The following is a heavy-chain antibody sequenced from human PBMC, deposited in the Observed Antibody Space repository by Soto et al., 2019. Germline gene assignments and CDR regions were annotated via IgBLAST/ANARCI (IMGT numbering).Heavy chain of an antibody. J-gene: IGHJ4*01. CDR2: IKEDGSEI. V-gene: IGHV3-7*01. Sequence: ASVKVSCAVSGFNVMSYWMSWVRQAPGKGLEWVASIKEDGSEIYYLHSVRGRFSISRDSAGNALHLTMNYLSAEDTGVYFCARDIGFDYVNWGQGTLVTVSS. CDR3: ARDIGFDYVN. D-gene: IGHD3-16*01. CDR1: GFNVMSYW.